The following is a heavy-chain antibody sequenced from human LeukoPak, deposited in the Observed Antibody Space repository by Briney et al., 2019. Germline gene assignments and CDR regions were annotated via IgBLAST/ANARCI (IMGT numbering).Heavy chain of an antibody. CDR1: GGSISSYH. J-gene: IGHJ5*02. D-gene: IGHD4-17*01. V-gene: IGHV4-4*07. CDR3: ARAYDYGSSNWFDP. CDR2: IYNSGST. Sequence: SETLSLTCTVSGGSISSYHWSWIRQPAGKGLEWIGRIYNSGSTNYNPSLKSRVTMSVDTSKNQFSLKLSSVTAADTAVYYCARAYDYGSSNWFDPWGQGTLVTVSS.